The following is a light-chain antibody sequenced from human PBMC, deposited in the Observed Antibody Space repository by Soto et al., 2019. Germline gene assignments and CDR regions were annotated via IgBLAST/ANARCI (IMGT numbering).Light chain of an antibody. J-gene: IGKJ1*01. CDR1: QTISSN. Sequence: IVMTQSPATLSVTPGERATLSSRASQTISSNLAWYQQKPGQAPRVLIYGASTSATGLPARFSGSGSGTEFTLTISSLQSEDFAVYYCQQYNNWLWTFGQGTKVEVK. V-gene: IGKV3-15*01. CDR3: QQYNNWLWT. CDR2: GAS.